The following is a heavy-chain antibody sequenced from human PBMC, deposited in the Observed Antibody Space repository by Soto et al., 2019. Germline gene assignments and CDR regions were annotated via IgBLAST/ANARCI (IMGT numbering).Heavy chain of an antibody. CDR1: GFTFGSYA. D-gene: IGHD3-10*01. CDR3: AKAPMIRGVIPAFDY. V-gene: IGHV3-23*01. J-gene: IGHJ4*02. CDR2: ISDSGGDT. Sequence: PGGSLRLSCAASGFTFGSYAMTWVRQSPGKGLEWVSYISDSGGDTYYADSVKGRFTISRDNSKNTLYLQMNSLRVEDTAVYYCAKAPMIRGVIPAFDYWGQGTLVT.